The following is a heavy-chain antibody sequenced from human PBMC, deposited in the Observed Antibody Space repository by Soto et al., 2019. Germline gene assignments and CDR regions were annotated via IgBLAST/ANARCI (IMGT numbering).Heavy chain of an antibody. J-gene: IGHJ4*02. CDR2: INAGNGNT. V-gene: IGHV1-3*01. Sequence: ASVKVSCKASGYTFTSYAMHWGRQAPGQRLEWMGWINAGNGNTKYSQKFQGRVTITRDTSASTAYMELSSLRSEDTAVYYCAREPAGKKLGVFDYWGQGTLVTVSS. D-gene: IGHD7-27*01. CDR1: GYTFTSYA. CDR3: AREPAGKKLGVFDY.